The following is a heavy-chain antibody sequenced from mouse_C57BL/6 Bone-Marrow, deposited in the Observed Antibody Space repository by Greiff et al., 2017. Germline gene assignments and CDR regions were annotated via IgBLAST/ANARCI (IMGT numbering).Heavy chain of an antibody. V-gene: IGHV5-4*01. J-gene: IGHJ3*01. CDR3: EGQLRLRFAN. Sequence: EVHLVESGGGLVKPGGSLKLSCAASGFTFSSYAMSWVRQTPEKRLEWVATISDGGSYTYYPDNVKGRVTISRDNAKNNLYLQMSHLKSEDTAMYYCEGQLRLRFANWGQGTLVTVSA. CDR1: GFTFSSYA. D-gene: IGHD3-2*02. CDR2: ISDGGSYT.